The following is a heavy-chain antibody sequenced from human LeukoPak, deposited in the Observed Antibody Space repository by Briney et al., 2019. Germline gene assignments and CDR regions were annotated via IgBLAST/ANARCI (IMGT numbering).Heavy chain of an antibody. V-gene: IGHV1-69*04. J-gene: IGHJ4*02. Sequence: ASVKVSCKASGGTFSSYAISWVRQAPGQGLEWMGRIIPIFGIANYAQKFQGRVTITADKSTSTAYMELSSLRSEYTAVYYCASSYDSSGYYERTHFDYWGQGTLVTVSS. CDR2: IIPIFGIA. D-gene: IGHD3-22*01. CDR3: ASSYDSSGYYERTHFDY. CDR1: GGTFSSYA.